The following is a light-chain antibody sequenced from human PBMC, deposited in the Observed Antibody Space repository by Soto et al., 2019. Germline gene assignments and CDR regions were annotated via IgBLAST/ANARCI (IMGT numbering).Light chain of an antibody. CDR1: HSITNW. CDR3: QPYNNN. Sequence: DIQMTQSPSTLSASVGDRVTIPCRASHSITNWLAWYQQKPGKAPKVLIYDVSTLGSGVPSRFSGSGSGTEFTLTISSLQPDDFATYYCQPYNNNFGQGTKVDIK. J-gene: IGKJ2*01. V-gene: IGKV1-5*01. CDR2: DVS.